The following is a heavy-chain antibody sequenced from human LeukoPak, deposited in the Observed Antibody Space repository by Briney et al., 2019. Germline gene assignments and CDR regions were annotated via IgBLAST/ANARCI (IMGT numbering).Heavy chain of an antibody. CDR3: ARIMRDVGVRDY. Sequence: PGGSLRLSCAASGLTFSNYWMNWVRQAPGKGLEWVANINQDGSQKEYVDSVKGRFTISRDNAKNLLYLQMNSLRAEDTAVYYCARIMRDVGVRDYWGQGTLVTVSS. D-gene: IGHD5-24*01. CDR2: INQDGSQK. CDR1: GLTFSNYW. J-gene: IGHJ4*02. V-gene: IGHV3-7*01.